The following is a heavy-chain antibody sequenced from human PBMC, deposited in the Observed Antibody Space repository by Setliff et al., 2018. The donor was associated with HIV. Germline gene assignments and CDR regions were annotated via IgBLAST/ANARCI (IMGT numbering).Heavy chain of an antibody. CDR3: ARGRYHYMDV. CDR1: GGSFSDYS. V-gene: IGHV4-34*01. CDR2: INHSGGT. J-gene: IGHJ6*03. Sequence: LTCAVYGGSFSDYSWNWIRQPPGKELEWIGEINHSGGTNYNPSLKSRVTISLDTSKNQFSLKLTSVTAADTALYYCARGRYHYMDVWGKGTTVTVSS.